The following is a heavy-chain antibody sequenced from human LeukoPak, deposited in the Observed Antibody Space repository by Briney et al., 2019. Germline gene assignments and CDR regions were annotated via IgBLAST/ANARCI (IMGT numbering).Heavy chain of an antibody. CDR2: IKQDGSEK. CDR1: GFPFSSYW. Sequence: PGGSLRLSCAASGFPFSSYWMNWVRQAPGKGLEWVANIKQDGSEKYYVDSVKGRFTISRDNAKNSVYLQMNSLRAEDTAVYYCARVRGYDTRGLDYWGQGTLVTVSS. D-gene: IGHD5-12*01. CDR3: ARVRGYDTRGLDY. V-gene: IGHV3-7*01. J-gene: IGHJ4*02.